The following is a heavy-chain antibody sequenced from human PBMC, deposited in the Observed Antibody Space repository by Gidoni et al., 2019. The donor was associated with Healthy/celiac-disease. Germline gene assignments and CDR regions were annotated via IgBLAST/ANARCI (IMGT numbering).Heavy chain of an antibody. CDR2: ISYDGSNK. D-gene: IGHD3-3*01. Sequence: QVQLVESGGGVVQHGRSLRLSCAASGFTFSSYAMHWGRQAPGKGLEWVAVISYDGSNKYYSDSVTGRFTISRDNSKITLYLQMNSLRAEDTAVYYCASTAYYDFWSGYYRDYWGQGTLVTVSS. CDR1: GFTFSSYA. CDR3: ASTAYYDFWSGYYRDY. V-gene: IGHV3-30*01. J-gene: IGHJ4*02.